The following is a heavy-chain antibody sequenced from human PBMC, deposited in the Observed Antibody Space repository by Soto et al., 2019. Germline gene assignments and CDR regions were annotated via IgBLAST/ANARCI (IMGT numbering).Heavy chain of an antibody. V-gene: IGHV4-34*01. D-gene: IGHD4-17*01. CDR1: GVSLSGYY. CDR3: ARGRADMTTVTPFDY. Sequence: XETLSLTCTVYGVSLSGYYWSWIRQPPGKGLEWIGEINHSGSTNYNPSLKSRVTISVDTSKNQFSLKLSSVTAADTAVYYCARGRADMTTVTPFDYWGQGTLVTVSS. CDR2: INHSGST. J-gene: IGHJ4*02.